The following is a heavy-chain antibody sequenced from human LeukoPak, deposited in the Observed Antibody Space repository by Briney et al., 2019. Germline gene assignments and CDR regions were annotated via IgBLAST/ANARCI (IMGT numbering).Heavy chain of an antibody. CDR3: AKGSNAVTGSSFDY. D-gene: IGHD7-27*01. CDR1: GFTFDDYA. V-gene: IGHV3-9*03. Sequence: SLRLSCAATGFTFDDYAMHWVRQAPGKGLEWVSGISWNGGSIGYADSVKGRFTISRDNAKNSLYLQMNSLRAEDMALYYCAKGSNAVTGSSFDYWGQGTLVTVSS. CDR2: ISWNGGSI. J-gene: IGHJ4*02.